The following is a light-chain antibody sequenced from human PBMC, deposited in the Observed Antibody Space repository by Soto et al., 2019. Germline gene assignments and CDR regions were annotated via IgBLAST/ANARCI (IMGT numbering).Light chain of an antibody. Sequence: IKMNISPSTLSGAVEGRFTITCLASQTISSWLAWYQQKPGKAPKLLIYKASTLKSGVPSRFSGGGSGTDFTLTISSLQPEDFATYYCQQVNVYPSTFAGGTKVDIK. CDR2: KAS. V-gene: IGKV1-5*03. J-gene: IGKJ4*01. CDR1: QTISSW. CDR3: QQVNVYPST.